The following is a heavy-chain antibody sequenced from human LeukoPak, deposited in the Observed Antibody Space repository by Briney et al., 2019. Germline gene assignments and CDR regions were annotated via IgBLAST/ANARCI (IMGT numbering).Heavy chain of an antibody. J-gene: IGHJ3*02. D-gene: IGHD3-22*01. CDR2: INSDGSDT. CDR3: AREYFYDSSGYSDAFDI. V-gene: IGHV3-74*01. Sequence: PGGSLRLSCAASGFTFSNYWMHWVRQAPGKGLVWVSRINSDGSDTTYADSGKGRFPISRDNSKNTLYLQMNSLRAEDTAVYYCAREYFYDSSGYSDAFDIWGQGTMVTVSS. CDR1: GFTFSNYW.